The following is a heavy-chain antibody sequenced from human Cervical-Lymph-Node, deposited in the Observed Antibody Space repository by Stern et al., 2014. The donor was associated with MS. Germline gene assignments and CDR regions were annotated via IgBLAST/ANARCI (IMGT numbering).Heavy chain of an antibody. CDR1: GGSFRRNY. J-gene: IGHJ5*02. V-gene: IGHV4-59*01. Sequence: VQLVESGPGLVKPAETLSLTCTVSGGSFRRNYWSWIRQPPGKGLEWIGDIYYSGSTNYNPSLKSRVTISIDTSKNQFSLNLTSVTAADTAVYYCARDLATVGWFDPWGQGTLVTVSS. CDR3: ARDLATVGWFDP. D-gene: IGHD4-23*01. CDR2: IYYSGST.